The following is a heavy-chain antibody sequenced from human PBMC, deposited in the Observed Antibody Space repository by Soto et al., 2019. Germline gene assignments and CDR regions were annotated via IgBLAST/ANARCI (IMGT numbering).Heavy chain of an antibody. Sequence: QVQLQESGPGLVRPSQTLSLICTVSGGSINSGASYWNWIRQHPEKGLEWIGYINYRGSTFYNPSLKSRITISVDTSKHQFYLKLSSVTAADPAVYYGARGAPGVAPYWGQGTLVTVS. D-gene: IGHD2-15*01. CDR1: GGSINSGASY. CDR3: ARGAPGVAPY. CDR2: INYRGST. V-gene: IGHV4-31*03. J-gene: IGHJ4*02.